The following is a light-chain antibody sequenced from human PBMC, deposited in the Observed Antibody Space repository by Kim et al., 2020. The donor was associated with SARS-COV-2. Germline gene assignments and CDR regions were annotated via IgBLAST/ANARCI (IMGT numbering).Light chain of an antibody. CDR1: SGHSRKA. CDR3: QTWDTGIHV. CDR2: LNSDSNR. Sequence: QLVLTQSPSASGSLGDSVKITCTLSSGHSRKAIAVHQQQPVRGTRYLMILNSDSNRTTGVGIPYRVSGSSSGADRYLTMSNLQSEAEADYYCQTWDTGIHVFGGGTQLTVL. V-gene: IGLV4-69*01. J-gene: IGLJ3*02.